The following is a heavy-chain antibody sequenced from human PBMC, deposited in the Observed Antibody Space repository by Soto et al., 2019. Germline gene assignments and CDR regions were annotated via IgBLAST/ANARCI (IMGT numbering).Heavy chain of an antibody. J-gene: IGHJ4*02. CDR2: IRGGGDTT. V-gene: IGHV3-23*01. D-gene: IGHD3-10*01. CDR3: AKGRGGSGSLTPRVDF. CDR1: GFTCNNYA. Sequence: EVQLLESGGGLVQPGGSLRLSCAASGFTCNNYAMTWFLQAQGKGLEWVSAIRGGGDTTSDADSVKGRFTVSRDGSKNTLYLQMSSLRAEDTALYYCAKGRGGSGSLTPRVDFWGQGTLVTVSS.